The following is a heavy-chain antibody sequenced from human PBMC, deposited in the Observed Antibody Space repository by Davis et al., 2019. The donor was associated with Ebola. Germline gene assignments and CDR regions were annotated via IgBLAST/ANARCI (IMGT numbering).Heavy chain of an antibody. J-gene: IGHJ4*02. D-gene: IGHD3-16*01. CDR3: ARGIMKYYFEY. CDR2: ISSSSSYI. V-gene: IGHV3-21*01. CDR1: RFTFSSYS. Sequence: GGSLRLSCAASRFTFSSYSMNWVRQAPGKGLEWVSSISSSSSYIYYADSVKGRFTISRDNAKNSLYLQMNSLRVEDTAVYYCARGIMKYYFEYWGQGSLVTVSP.